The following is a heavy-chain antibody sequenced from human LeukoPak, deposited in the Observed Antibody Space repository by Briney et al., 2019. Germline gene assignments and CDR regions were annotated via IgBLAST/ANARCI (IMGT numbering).Heavy chain of an antibody. CDR1: GLTFNDYS. J-gene: IGHJ1*01. Sequence: GGSLRLSCAASGLTFNDYSMSWIRQAPGKGLEWVSYINSRGKTIYYADSVKGRFTISRDNAQNSMYLQMNSLRVEDTAVYYCTSWGDTTAEYFQRWGQGTLVTVSS. D-gene: IGHD2-21*02. V-gene: IGHV3-11*04. CDR3: TSWGDTTAEYFQR. CDR2: INSRGKTI.